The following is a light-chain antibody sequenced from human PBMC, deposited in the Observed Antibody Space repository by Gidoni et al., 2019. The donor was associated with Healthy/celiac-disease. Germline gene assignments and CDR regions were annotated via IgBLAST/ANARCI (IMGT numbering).Light chain of an antibody. J-gene: IGLJ2*01. CDR1: SGHSSYA. Sequence: QLVLTHSPSAPASLGASVKLTCTLSSGHSSYAIAWHQQQPEKGPRYLMKLNSDVSHSKGDGIPDRFSGSSSGAERYLTISSLQSEDEADYYCQTWGTGIVVFGGGTKLTVL. CDR2: LNSDVSH. CDR3: QTWGTGIVV. V-gene: IGLV4-69*01.